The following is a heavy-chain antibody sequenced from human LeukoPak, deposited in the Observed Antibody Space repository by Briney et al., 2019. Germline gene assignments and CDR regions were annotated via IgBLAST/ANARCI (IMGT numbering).Heavy chain of an antibody. CDR3: ARLPGYSSSWYDWYFDL. V-gene: IGHV3-11*04. J-gene: IGHJ2*01. D-gene: IGHD6-13*01. Sequence: PGGSLRLSCAASGFTLRNAWMSWVRQAPGKGLEWVSYISSSASTIYSADSVKGRFTISRDNAKNSLYLQMNSLRAEDTAVYYCARLPGYSSSWYDWYFDLWGRGTLVTVSP. CDR2: ISSSASTI. CDR1: GFTLRNAW.